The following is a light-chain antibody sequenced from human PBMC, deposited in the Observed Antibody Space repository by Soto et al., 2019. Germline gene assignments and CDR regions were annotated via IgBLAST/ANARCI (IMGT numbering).Light chain of an antibody. J-gene: IGKJ1*01. CDR1: QSVSSSY. Sequence: EIVLTQSPGTLSLSPGERATLSCRASQSVSSSYLAWYQQKPGQAPRRLIYGASSRATGIPDRFSGSGSGTDFTLTISTLEPADFAVYYCQQDGSSPPWTFGQGTKVDIK. CDR3: QQDGSSPPWT. CDR2: GAS. V-gene: IGKV3-20*01.